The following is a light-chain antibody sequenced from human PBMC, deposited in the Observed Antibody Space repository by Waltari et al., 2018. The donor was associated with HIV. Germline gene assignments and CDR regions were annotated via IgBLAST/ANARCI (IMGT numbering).Light chain of an antibody. Sequence: QSALTQPASVSGSPGQSITISCTGTNSDLGAYNYVSWYQQHHGKAPKLLIYEVSNRPSGVSNRFSGSKSGTTASLTISGLQAEDEADYYCSSYTGTSTLYVFGPGTKVTVL. CDR3: SSYTGTSTLYV. CDR2: EVS. CDR1: NSDLGAYNY. V-gene: IGLV2-14*01. J-gene: IGLJ1*01.